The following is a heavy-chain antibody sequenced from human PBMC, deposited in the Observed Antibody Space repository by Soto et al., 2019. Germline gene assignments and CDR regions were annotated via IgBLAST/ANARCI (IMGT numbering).Heavy chain of an antibody. D-gene: IGHD2-8*01. J-gene: IGHJ3*02. CDR2: VSAYNGNT. CDR1: GYSFINYD. V-gene: IGHV1-18*01. Sequence: QVQLVQSGAEVKKPGASVKVSCKASGYSFINYDISWVRQAPGQGLEWMGWVSAYNGNTNYAQKFQGRVTMTTDTSTSTAYMELRSPRSDDTAVYYCARDFNCTRRCIDVFDIWGQGTMVTVSS. CDR3: ARDFNCTRRCIDVFDI.